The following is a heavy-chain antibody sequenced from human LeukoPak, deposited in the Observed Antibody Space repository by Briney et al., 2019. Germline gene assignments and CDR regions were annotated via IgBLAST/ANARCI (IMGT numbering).Heavy chain of an antibody. CDR1: AFSLNAYN. CDR2: ISYTGTYI. J-gene: IGHJ4*02. D-gene: IGHD3-10*01. V-gene: IGHV3-21*01. Sequence: GGSLRLSCAASAFSLNAYNMNWVRQAPGKGLEWVSSISYTGTYIYYADSVKGRFTISRDNAKNSAYLQINSLRAEDTAVYYCARGPGRLGRGGLDYWGQGALVTVSS. CDR3: ARGPGRLGRGGLDY.